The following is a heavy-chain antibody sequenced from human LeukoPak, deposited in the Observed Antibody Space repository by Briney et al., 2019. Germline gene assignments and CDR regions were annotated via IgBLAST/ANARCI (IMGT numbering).Heavy chain of an antibody. Sequence: GASVKVSCRXSGYTLTELSMHWVRQAPGKGLERMGGFDPEDGETIYAQKFQGRVTMTEDTSTDTAYMELSSLRSEDTAVYYCATGPQLWRQDGWFDPWGQGTLVTVSS. V-gene: IGHV1-24*01. CDR2: FDPEDGET. D-gene: IGHD5-24*01. CDR3: ATGPQLWRQDGWFDP. CDR1: GYTLTELS. J-gene: IGHJ5*02.